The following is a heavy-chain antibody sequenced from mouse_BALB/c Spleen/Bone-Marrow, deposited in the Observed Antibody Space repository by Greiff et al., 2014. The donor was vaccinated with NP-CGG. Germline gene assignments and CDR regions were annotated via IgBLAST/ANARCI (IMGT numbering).Heavy chain of an antibody. Sequence: QVQLQQSGPGLVQPSQNLSITCTVSGFSLTNYGVHWVRQSPGKGLEWLGVIWRNGNTDYNATFMSRLNITKDNSKSQVFFKMNSLHAGDTAIYYCVKNSYDGDAMDYWGQGTSVTVPS. J-gene: IGHJ4*01. D-gene: IGHD2-3*01. CDR3: VKNSYDGDAMDY. CDR2: IWRNGNT. V-gene: IGHV2-5*01. CDR1: GFSLTNYG.